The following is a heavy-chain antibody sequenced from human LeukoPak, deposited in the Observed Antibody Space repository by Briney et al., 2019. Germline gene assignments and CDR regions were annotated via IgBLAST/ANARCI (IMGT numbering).Heavy chain of an antibody. D-gene: IGHD1-26*01. V-gene: IGHV3-53*01. CDR1: GFTFSSYA. Sequence: PGGSLRLSCAASGFTFSSYAMSWVRQAPGKGLEWVSVIYSGGSTYYADSVKGRFTISRDNSKNTLYLQMNSLRAEDTAVYYCARDSGDYWGQGTLVTVSS. J-gene: IGHJ4*02. CDR2: IYSGGST. CDR3: ARDSGDY.